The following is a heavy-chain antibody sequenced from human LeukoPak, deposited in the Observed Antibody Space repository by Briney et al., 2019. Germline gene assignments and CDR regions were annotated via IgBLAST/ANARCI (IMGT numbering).Heavy chain of an antibody. Sequence: GASVKVSCKASGYTFTSYDINWEGQATGQGLEWMGWINPNSGGTNYAQKFQGRVTMTRDTSISTAYMELSRLRSEDTAVYYCARIRDGYNDAYDIWGQGTMVTVSS. V-gene: IGHV1-2*02. D-gene: IGHD5-24*01. CDR2: INPNSGGT. CDR3: ARIRDGYNDAYDI. J-gene: IGHJ3*02. CDR1: GYTFTSYD.